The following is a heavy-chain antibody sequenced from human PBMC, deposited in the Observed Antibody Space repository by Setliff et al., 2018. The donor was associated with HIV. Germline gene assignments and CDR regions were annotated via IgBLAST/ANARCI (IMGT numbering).Heavy chain of an antibody. CDR2: IYPGDSDT. Sequence: PGESLKISCKGSGYSFTKYWIGWVRQMPGKGLEWMGIIYPGDSDTRYRPSFQGQVTISADKSISTAYLQWSSLKASDTAMYYCARRRLAYDSWSYRGNWFFDLWGRGTLVTVSS. V-gene: IGHV5-51*01. CDR1: GYSFTKYW. J-gene: IGHJ2*01. D-gene: IGHD3-10*01. CDR3: ARRRLAYDSWSYRGNWFFDL.